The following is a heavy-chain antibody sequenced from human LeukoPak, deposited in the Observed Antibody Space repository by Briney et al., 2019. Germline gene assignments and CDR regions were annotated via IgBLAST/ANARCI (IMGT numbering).Heavy chain of an antibody. J-gene: IGHJ3*02. CDR3: AREVTNDAFDI. CDR1: GFTFSTYG. Sequence: GGSLRLSCAASGFTFSTYGMHWVRQAPGKGLEWVAFIWYDGSNKYYADSVKGRFTISRDNSKNTLFLQMYSLRAEDTAVYYCAREVTNDAFDIWGQGTKVTVSS. D-gene: IGHD4-17*01. V-gene: IGHV3-33*01. CDR2: IWYDGSNK.